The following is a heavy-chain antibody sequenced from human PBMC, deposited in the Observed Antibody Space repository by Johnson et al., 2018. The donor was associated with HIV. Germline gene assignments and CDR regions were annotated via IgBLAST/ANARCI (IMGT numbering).Heavy chain of an antibody. Sequence: VQLVESGGGLVQPGRSLRLSCAASGFTFDDYAMHWVRQVPGKGLEWVSGISWNSGSIGYVDSVKGRFSISRDNAKNSLYLQMNSLRAEDTALYYGARAGYSNYDRAFDIWGQGTMVTVSS. V-gene: IGHV3-9*01. CDR3: ARAGYSNYDRAFDI. J-gene: IGHJ3*02. CDR2: ISWNSGSI. CDR1: GFTFDDYA. D-gene: IGHD4-11*01.